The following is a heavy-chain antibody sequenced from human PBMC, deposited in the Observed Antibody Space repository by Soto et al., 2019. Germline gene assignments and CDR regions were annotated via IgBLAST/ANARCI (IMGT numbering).Heavy chain of an antibody. D-gene: IGHD2-15*01. V-gene: IGHV3-21*01. J-gene: IGHJ3*02. CDR3: ARAPGYCSGGSCYNPAAFET. Sequence: PGGSLRLSCAASGFTFSSYSMNWVRQAPGKGLEWVSSISSSSSYIYYADSVKGRFTISRDNAKNSLYLQMNSLRAEDTAVYYCARAPGYCSGGSCYNPAAFETWGEVKMLT. CDR1: GFTFSSYS. CDR2: ISSSSSYI.